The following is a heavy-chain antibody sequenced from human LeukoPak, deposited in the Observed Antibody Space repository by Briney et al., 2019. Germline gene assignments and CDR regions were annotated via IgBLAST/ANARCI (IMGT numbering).Heavy chain of an antibody. D-gene: IGHD6-13*01. CDR2: IYHSGST. Sequence: SETLSLTCAVSGGSISSGGYSWSWIRQPPGKGLEWIGYIYHSGSTYYNPSLKSRVTISVDRSKNQFSLKLSSVTAADTAVYYCARAGQQLVYFDYWGQGTLVTVSS. J-gene: IGHJ4*02. CDR3: ARAGQQLVYFDY. CDR1: GGSISSGGYS. V-gene: IGHV4-30-2*01.